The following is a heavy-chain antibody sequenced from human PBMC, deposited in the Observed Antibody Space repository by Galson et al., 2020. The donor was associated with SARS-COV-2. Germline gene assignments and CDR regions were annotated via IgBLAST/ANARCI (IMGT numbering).Heavy chain of an antibody. D-gene: IGHD3-22*01. CDR2: ISRSSSYT. Sequence: GGSLRLSCAASGFTFSDYYMSWIRQAPGKGLEWVSYISRSSSYTNYADSVKGRFTISRDNAKNSLYLQMNSLRAEDTAVYYCARDYPDYYDSSGSRGIYYVDVWGKGTTVTVSS. J-gene: IGHJ6*03. V-gene: IGHV3-11*05. CDR1: GFTFSDYY. CDR3: ARDYPDYYDSSGSRGIYYVDV.